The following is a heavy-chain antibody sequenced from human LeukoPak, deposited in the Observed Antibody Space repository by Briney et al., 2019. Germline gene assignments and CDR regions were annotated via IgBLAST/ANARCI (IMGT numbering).Heavy chain of an antibody. CDR1: GYTFTSYY. D-gene: IGHD3-22*01. CDR3: ARDFWYYYDSSGYYYDH. V-gene: IGHV1-46*01. CDR2: INPSGGST. J-gene: IGHJ4*02. Sequence: ASVKVSCKASGYTFTSYYMHWVRQAPGQGLEWMGIINPSGGSTSYAQKFQGRVTMTRDTSTSTVYMELSSLRSEDTAVYYCARDFWYYYDSSGYYYDHWGQGTLVTVSS.